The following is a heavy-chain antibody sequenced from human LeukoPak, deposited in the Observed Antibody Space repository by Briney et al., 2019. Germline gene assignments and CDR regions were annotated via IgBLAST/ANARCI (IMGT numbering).Heavy chain of an antibody. CDR3: ARADLHDTSLFFDY. J-gene: IGHJ4*02. V-gene: IGHV4-59*01. CDR1: GASIQTNF. CDR2: IHHSGNT. Sequence: SSETLSLTCTVSGASIQTNFWSWLRQPPGKGLEWIGYIHHSGNTNYNPSLRSRVTILIDTPTKQFSLRLNSVTAADTALYYCARADLHDTSLFFDYWGQGILVTVSS. D-gene: IGHD3-3*01.